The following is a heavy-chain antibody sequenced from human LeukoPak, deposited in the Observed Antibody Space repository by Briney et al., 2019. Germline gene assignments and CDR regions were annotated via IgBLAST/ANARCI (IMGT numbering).Heavy chain of an antibody. CDR2: IIPIFGTA. CDR3: VVFGYCSSTSCYPDY. CDR1: GGTFSSYA. J-gene: IGHJ4*02. Sequence: ASVKVSCKASGGTFSSYAISWVRQAPGQGLEWMGGIIPIFGTANYAQKFQGRVTMTRDTSISTAYMELSRLRSDDTAVYYCVVFGYCSSTSCYPDYWGQGTLVTVSS. D-gene: IGHD2-2*01. V-gene: IGHV1-69*05.